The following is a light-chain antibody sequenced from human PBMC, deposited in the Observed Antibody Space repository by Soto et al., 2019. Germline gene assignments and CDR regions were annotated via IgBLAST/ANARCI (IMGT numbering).Light chain of an antibody. V-gene: IGKV1-8*01. CDR2: AAS. J-gene: IGKJ5*01. Sequence: AIRMTQSPSSFSASTGDRVTITCGASQGISSYLAWYQQKPGEAPKLLIYAASSLQSGVPSRFSGSGSGTDFTLTISSLQPEDFATYYCQQSYSTPPITFGQGTRLEIK. CDR1: QGISSY. CDR3: QQSYSTPPIT.